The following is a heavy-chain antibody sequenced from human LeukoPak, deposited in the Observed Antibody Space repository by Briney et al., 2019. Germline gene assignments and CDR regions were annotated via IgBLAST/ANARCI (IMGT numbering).Heavy chain of an antibody. CDR2: ISGGGGSR. D-gene: IGHD1-26*01. V-gene: IGHV3-23*01. CDR1: GFTFTSYS. J-gene: IGHJ4*02. Sequence: GGSLRLSCAASGFTFTSYSMNWVRQAPGKGLEWVSTISGGGGSRYYADSVKGRFTISRDNSKNTLYLQVNSLRAEDTAVYYCAKGGKWDVTPFDYWGQGTLVTVSS. CDR3: AKGGKWDVTPFDY.